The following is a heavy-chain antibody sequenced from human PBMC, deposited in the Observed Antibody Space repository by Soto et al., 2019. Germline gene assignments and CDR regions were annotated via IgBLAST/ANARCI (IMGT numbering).Heavy chain of an antibody. CDR2: ISGSGGST. CDR1: GFTFSSYA. D-gene: IGHD3-10*01. CDR3: AKHYYGSGKPPGGFDP. Sequence: GGSLRLSCAASGFTFSSYAMSWVRQAPGKGLEWVSAISGSGGSTYYADSVKGRFTISRDNSKNTLYLQMNSLRAEDTAVYYCAKHYYGSGKPPGGFDPWGQGTRVTVSS. V-gene: IGHV3-23*01. J-gene: IGHJ5*02.